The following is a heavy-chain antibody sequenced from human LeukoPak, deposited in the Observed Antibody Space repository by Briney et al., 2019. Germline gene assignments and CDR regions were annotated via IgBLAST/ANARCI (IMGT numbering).Heavy chain of an antibody. Sequence: SETLSLTCAVYGGSFSGYYWSWIRQPPGKGLEWIGEINHSGSTNYNPSLKSRVTISVDTSKNQFSLKLSSVTAADTAVYYCARGRGYCSSTSCYSKNYYYYGMDVWGQGTTVTVSS. D-gene: IGHD2-2*01. V-gene: IGHV4-34*01. J-gene: IGHJ6*02. CDR3: ARGRGYCSSTSCYSKNYYYYGMDV. CDR1: GGSFSGYY. CDR2: INHSGST.